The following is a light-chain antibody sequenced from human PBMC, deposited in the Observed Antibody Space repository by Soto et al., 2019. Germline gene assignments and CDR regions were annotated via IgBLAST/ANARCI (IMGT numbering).Light chain of an antibody. CDR1: SSDVGGYNY. CDR3: SSYTSSSTYV. CDR2: EVS. J-gene: IGLJ1*01. V-gene: IGLV2-14*01. Sequence: QSVLTQPASVSGSPGQSITISCTGTSSDVGGYNYVSWYQQQPGKAPKLMIYEVSNRPSEIANRFSGSKSGNTASLTISGLQAEDEADYYCSSYTSSSTYVFGTGTKVTVL.